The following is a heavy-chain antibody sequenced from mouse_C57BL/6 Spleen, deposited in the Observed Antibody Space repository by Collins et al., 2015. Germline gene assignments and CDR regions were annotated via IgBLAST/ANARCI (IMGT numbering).Heavy chain of an antibody. CDR1: GYTFTDYS. V-gene: IGHV9-2-1*01. CDR2: INTETGEP. D-gene: IGHD2-14*01. CDR3: VRAYYRSWFAY. Sequence: QIQLVQSGPELKKPGETVKISCKASGYTFTDYSMHWVKQAPGKGLKWMGWINTETGEPTYADDFKGRFAFSLETSASTAYLQINNLKNEDTATYFCVRAYYRSWFAYWGQGTLVTVSA. J-gene: IGHJ3*01.